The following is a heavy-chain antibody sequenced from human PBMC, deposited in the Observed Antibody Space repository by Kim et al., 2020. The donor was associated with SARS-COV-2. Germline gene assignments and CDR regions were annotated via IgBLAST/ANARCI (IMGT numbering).Heavy chain of an antibody. V-gene: IGHV1-2*02. CDR3: ARDSERDSSGWYGNWFDP. D-gene: IGHD6-19*01. CDR1: GYTFTGYY. Sequence: ASVKVSCKASGYTFTGYYMHWVRQAPGQGLEWMGWINPNSGGTNYAQKFQGRVTMTRDTSISTAYMELSRLGSDDTAVYYCARDSERDSSGWYGNWFDPWGPGTLVTVSS. CDR2: INPNSGGT. J-gene: IGHJ5*02.